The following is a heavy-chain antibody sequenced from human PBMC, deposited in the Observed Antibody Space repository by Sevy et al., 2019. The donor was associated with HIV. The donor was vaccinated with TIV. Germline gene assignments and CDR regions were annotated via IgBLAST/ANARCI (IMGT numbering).Heavy chain of an antibody. CDR3: AKPLSPHWGSSSGTQYFQH. Sequence: GGSLRLSCAASGFTFSSYGMHWVRQAPDKGLEWVAFIRYDGSNKYYADSVKGRFTISRDNSKNTLYLQMNSLRAEDTAVYYCAKPLSPHWGSSSGTQYFQHWGQGTLVTVSS. J-gene: IGHJ1*01. CDR2: IRYDGSNK. V-gene: IGHV3-30*02. CDR1: GFTFSSYG. D-gene: IGHD6-6*01.